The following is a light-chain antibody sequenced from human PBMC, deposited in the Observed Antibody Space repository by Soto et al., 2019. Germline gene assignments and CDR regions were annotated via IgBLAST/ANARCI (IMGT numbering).Light chain of an antibody. CDR2: KAS. CDR3: QHYNSYSEA. Sequence: DKQITQSPSPPSGFVEDTVTITRPASQTISSWLAWYQQKPGKAPKLLIYKASTLKSGVPSRFSGSGSGTEFTLTISSLQPDDFATYYCQHYNSYSEAFGQGTKVDIK. J-gene: IGKJ1*01. V-gene: IGKV1-5*03. CDR1: QTISSW.